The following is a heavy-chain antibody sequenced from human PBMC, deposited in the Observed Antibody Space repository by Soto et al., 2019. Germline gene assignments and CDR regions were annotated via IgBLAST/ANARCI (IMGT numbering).Heavy chain of an antibody. Sequence: QLQLQESGPGLLSLWEPLSFPGPVSVASLRIGSTTWGGFGRPPGRGLEGIGSIYYSGGTYYNPSLKSRVTISVDTSKNQFSLKLSSVTAADTAVYYCARQGGRYSSSWKDYWGQGTLVTVSS. V-gene: IGHV4-39*01. J-gene: IGHJ4*02. CDR1: VASLRIGSTT. D-gene: IGHD6-13*01. CDR3: ARQGGRYSSSWKDY. CDR2: IYYSGGT.